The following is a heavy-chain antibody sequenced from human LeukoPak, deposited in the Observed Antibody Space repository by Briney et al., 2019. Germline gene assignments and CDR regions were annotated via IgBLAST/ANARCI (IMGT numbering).Heavy chain of an antibody. CDR3: ARGGRGTVTTVYRAFDI. CDR2: IYYSGST. V-gene: IGHV4-59*01. Sequence: SETLSLTCTVSGGSISSYYWSWIRQPPGKVLEWIGYIYYSGSTNYKPSLKSRVTISVDTSKNQFSLKLSSVTAADTAVYYCARGGRGTVTTVYRAFDIWGQGTMVTVSS. D-gene: IGHD4-17*01. J-gene: IGHJ3*02. CDR1: GGSISSYY.